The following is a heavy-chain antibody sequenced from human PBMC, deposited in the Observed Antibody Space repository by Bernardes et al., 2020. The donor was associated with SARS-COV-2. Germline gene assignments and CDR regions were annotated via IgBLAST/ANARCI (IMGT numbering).Heavy chain of an antibody. CDR2: IRAYNGNT. CDR3: ARLITTPGGENWFDP. CDR1: GYTFTNFG. Sequence: ASVKVSCKASGYTFTNFGISWVRQAPGQGLEWMGWIRAYNGNTNYAQKLQGRVTMTTDTSTSTAYMELRSLRSDDTAVYFCARLITTPGGENWFDPWGQGTLVTVSS. J-gene: IGHJ5*02. D-gene: IGHD1-1*01. V-gene: IGHV1-18*04.